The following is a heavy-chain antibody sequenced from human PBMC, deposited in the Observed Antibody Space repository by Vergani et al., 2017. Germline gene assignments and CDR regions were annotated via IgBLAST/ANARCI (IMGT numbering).Heavy chain of an antibody. CDR1: GFTFSSYA. V-gene: IGHV3-30-3*01. CDR3: ARAIVVARNWFDP. J-gene: IGHJ5*02. CDR2: ISYDGSNK. Sequence: QVQLVESGGGVVQPGRSLRLSCAASGFTFSSYAMHWVRQAPGKGLEWVAVISYDGSNKYYADSVKARFTISRDNSKNTLYLQMNSLRAEDTAVYYCARAIVVARNWFDPWGQGTLVTVSS. D-gene: IGHD2-15*01.